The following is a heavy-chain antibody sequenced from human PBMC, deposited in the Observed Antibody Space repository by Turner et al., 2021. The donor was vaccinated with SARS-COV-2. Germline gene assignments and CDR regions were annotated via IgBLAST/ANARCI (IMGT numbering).Heavy chain of an antibody. CDR2: IFSGDEK. J-gene: IGHJ4*02. CDR3: ARGLLAYCGGDCYQGVFDY. CDR1: GFSLSNARMG. Sequence: QVTLKESGPVLVKPTETLPLTCTVSGFSLSNARMGVSWIRQPPGKALEWLAHIFSGDEKSYSTSLKSRLTISKDTSKSQVVLTMTNMDPVDTATYYCARGLLAYCGGDCYQGVFDYWGQGTLVTVSS. V-gene: IGHV2-26*01. D-gene: IGHD2-21*02.